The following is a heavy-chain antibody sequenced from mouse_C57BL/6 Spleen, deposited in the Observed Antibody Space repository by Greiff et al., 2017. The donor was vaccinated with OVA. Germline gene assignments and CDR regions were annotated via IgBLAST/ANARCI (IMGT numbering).Heavy chain of an antibody. CDR2: INPNNGGT. CDR1: GYTFTDYN. V-gene: IGHV1-18*01. D-gene: IGHD1-1*01. Sequence: EVQLQQSGPELVKPGASVEIPCKASGYTFTDYNMDWVKQSHGKSLEWIGDINPNNGGTIYNQKFKGKATLTVDKSSSTAYMELRSLTSEDTAVYYCARDTTYDPYWYFDVWGTGTTVTVSS. J-gene: IGHJ1*03. CDR3: ARDTTYDPYWYFDV.